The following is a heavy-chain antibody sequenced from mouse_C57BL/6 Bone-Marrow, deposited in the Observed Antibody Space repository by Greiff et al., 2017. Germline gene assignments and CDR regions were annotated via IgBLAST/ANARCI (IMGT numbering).Heavy chain of an antibody. D-gene: IGHD2-12*01. J-gene: IGHJ3*01. V-gene: IGHV1-7*01. CDR2: IYPSSGYT. CDR1: GYTFTSYW. CDR3: ASSFFGPAWFAY. Sequence: QVQLQQSGAELAKPGASVKLSCKASGYTFTSYWMHWVKQRPGQGLEWIGYIYPSSGYTKYNQKFKDKATLTADKSSSTAYMQLSSLTYADSAVYYCASSFFGPAWFAYWGQGTLVTVSA.